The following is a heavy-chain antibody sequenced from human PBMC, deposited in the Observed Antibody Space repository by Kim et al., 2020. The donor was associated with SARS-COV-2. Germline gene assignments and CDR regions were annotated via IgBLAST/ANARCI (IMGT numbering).Heavy chain of an antibody. CDR1: GGSISSGGYY. D-gene: IGHD2-15*01. V-gene: IGHV4-31*03. CDR2: IYYSGST. J-gene: IGHJ6*02. CDR3: AREGGYCSGGSCYFGYYGMDV. Sequence: SETLSLTCTVSGGSISSGGYYWSWIRQHPGKGLEWIGHIYYSGSTYYNPSLKSRVTISVDTSKNQFSLKLSSVTAADTAVYYCAREGGYCSGGSCYFGYYGMDVWGQGTTVTVSS.